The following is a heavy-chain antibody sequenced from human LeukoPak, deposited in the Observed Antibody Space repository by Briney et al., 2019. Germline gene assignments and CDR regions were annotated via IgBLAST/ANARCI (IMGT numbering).Heavy chain of an antibody. J-gene: IGHJ6*02. CDR1: GGSISSSTYY. CDR2: IYYSGNT. CDR3: ASGNSNYDFMYYYYGMDV. V-gene: IGHV4-39*07. D-gene: IGHD4-4*01. Sequence: PSETLSLTCTVSGGSISSSTYYWGWIRQPPGKGLEWIGSIYYSGNTYYNPSLKSRVTLSVDTSKNQFSLKLSSVTAADTAVYYCASGNSNYDFMYYYYGMDVWGQGTTVTVSS.